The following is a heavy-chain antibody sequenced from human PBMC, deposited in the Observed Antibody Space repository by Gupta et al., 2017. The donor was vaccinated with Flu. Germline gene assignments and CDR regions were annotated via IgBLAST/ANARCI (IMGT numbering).Heavy chain of an antibody. CDR2: ISPIFGTA. D-gene: IGHD6-13*01. CDR1: GGTFSSYA. V-gene: IGHV1-69*01. CDR3: ARVPPWGISRSFDY. Sequence: QVQLVPSGAEVKKPGSSVKVSCNASGGTFSSYALSWVRQAPGQGLAWRVGISPIFGTANYAQKFQGRVTITADESTSTAYMELSSLRSEDTAVYYCARVPPWGISRSFDYWGQGTLVTVSS. J-gene: IGHJ4*02.